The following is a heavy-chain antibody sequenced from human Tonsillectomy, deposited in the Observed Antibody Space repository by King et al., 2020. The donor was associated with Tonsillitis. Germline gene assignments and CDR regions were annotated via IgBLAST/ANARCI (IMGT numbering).Heavy chain of an antibody. CDR2: IRSKPYGGTT. Sequence: VQLVESGGGLVKPGRSLRLACTASGFTFGDYAMSWFRQATGKGLEWVGFIRSKPYGGTTEYAASVKVRFTISREESKSIAYLQMNSLITEDTAVYYGSRLDDSGGYYPHWYFDLWGRGTLVTVSS. CDR3: SRLDDSGGYYPHWYFDL. D-gene: IGHD3-22*01. CDR1: GFTFGDYA. J-gene: IGHJ2*01. V-gene: IGHV3-49*05.